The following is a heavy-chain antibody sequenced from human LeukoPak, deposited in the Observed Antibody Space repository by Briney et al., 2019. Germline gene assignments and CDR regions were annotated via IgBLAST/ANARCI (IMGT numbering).Heavy chain of an antibody. V-gene: IGHV1-69*13. CDR3: ARAGDMVRGVSYYYYYMDV. CDR1: GGTFSSYA. Sequence: SVKVSCKASGGTFSSYAISWVRQAPGQGLEWMGGIIPIFGTANYAQKFQGRVTITADESTSTAYVELSSLRSEDTAVYYCARAGDMVRGVSYYYYYMDVWGKGTTVTISS. D-gene: IGHD3-10*01. CDR2: IIPIFGTA. J-gene: IGHJ6*03.